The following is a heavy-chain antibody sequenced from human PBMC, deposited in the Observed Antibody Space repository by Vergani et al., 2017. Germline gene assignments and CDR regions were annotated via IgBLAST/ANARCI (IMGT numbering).Heavy chain of an antibody. CDR3: ARQFCGGDCNSFRADFFQH. D-gene: IGHD2-21*02. Sequence: QVQLQESGPGLVKPSETLSLTCAVSGYSITSGYYWGWIRQPPGKGLEWIGSIYHRGYAYYNPSRKSRVTISVDTSKNQFSLQLNSVTAADTAFYYCARQFCGGDCNSFRADFFQHWGQGALLTVSS. V-gene: IGHV4-38-2*01. CDR1: GYSITSGYY. J-gene: IGHJ1*01. CDR2: IYHRGYA.